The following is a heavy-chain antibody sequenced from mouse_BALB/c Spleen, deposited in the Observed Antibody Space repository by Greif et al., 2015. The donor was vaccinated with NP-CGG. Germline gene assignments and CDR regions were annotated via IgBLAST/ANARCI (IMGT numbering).Heavy chain of an antibody. CDR1: GYSFTGYC. J-gene: IGHJ3*01. Sequence: LVKTGASVKISCKASGYSFTGYCMHWVKQSHGKSLEWIGYISCYNGATSYNQKFKGKATFTVDTSSSTAYMQFNSLTSEDSAVYYCARGDITTATAWFAYWGQGTLVTVSA. V-gene: IGHV1S34*01. D-gene: IGHD1-2*01. CDR2: ISCYNGAT. CDR3: ARGDITTATAWFAY.